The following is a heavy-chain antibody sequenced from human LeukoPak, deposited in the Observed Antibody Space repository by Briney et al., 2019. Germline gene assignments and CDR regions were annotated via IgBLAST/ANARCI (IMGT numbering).Heavy chain of an antibody. D-gene: IGHD1-26*01. Sequence: AASVKVSCKASGYTFSDYDINWVRQATGQGLEWMGWINPNSGNAGYAQKVQGRVTMTRNTSISTAYMELSSLRSEDTAVYYCARALAWGGSSYSYYYMDVWDKGTTVTVSS. CDR1: GYTFSDYD. V-gene: IGHV1-8*01. CDR2: INPNSGNA. J-gene: IGHJ6*03. CDR3: ARALAWGGSSYSYYYMDV.